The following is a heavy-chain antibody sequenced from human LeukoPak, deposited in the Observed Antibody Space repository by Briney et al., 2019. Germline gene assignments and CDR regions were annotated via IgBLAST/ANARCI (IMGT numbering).Heavy chain of an antibody. D-gene: IGHD3-22*01. CDR2: INHSGST. Sequence: SETLSLTCAVYGGSFSGYYWSWVRLPPGKGLEWIGEINHSGSTNYNPSLKSRVTISVDTSKNQFSLKLSSVTAADTAVYYCARGYYYDSSGYFDYWGQGTLVTVSS. CDR1: GGSFSGYY. J-gene: IGHJ4*02. V-gene: IGHV4-34*01. CDR3: ARGYYYDSSGYFDY.